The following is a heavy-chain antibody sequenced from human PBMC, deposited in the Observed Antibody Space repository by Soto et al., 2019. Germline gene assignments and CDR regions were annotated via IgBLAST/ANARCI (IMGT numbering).Heavy chain of an antibody. D-gene: IGHD2-2*01. V-gene: IGHV1-18*01. CDR3: ARSIREVVPAAYYYYGMDV. CDR2: ISAYNGNT. CDR1: GYTFTSYG. Sequence: QVQLVQSGAEVKKPGASVKVSCKASGYTFTSYGISWVRQAPGQGLEWMGWISAYNGNTNYAQKLQGRVTMTTDTSTSTAYMERRSLRSDDTAVYYCARSIREVVPAAYYYYGMDVWGQGTTVTVSS. J-gene: IGHJ6*02.